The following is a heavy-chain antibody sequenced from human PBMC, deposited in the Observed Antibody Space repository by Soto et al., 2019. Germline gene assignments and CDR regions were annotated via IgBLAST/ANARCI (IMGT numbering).Heavy chain of an antibody. CDR2: ISYDGSNK. V-gene: IGHV3-30*18. Sequence: PGGSLRLSCAASGFTFSSYGMHWVRQAPGKGLEWVAVISYDGSNKYYADSVKGRFTISRDNSKNTLYLQMNSLRAEDTAVYYCAKDPLTPAATQLGGMDVWGQGTTVTVSS. CDR3: AKDPLTPAATQLGGMDV. D-gene: IGHD6-13*01. J-gene: IGHJ6*02. CDR1: GFTFSSYG.